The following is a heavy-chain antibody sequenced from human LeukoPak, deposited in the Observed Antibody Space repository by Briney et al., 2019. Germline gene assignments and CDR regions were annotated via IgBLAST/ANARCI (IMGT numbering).Heavy chain of an antibody. D-gene: IGHD1-26*01. CDR1: GGSFSGYY. CDR2: INHSGST. Sequence: PSETLSLTCAVYGGSFSGYYWSWIRQPPGKGLEWIGEINHSGSTNYNPSLKSRVTISVDTSKNQFSLKLSFVTAADTAVYYCARHWEGFDYWGQGTLVTVSS. CDR3: ARHWEGFDY. V-gene: IGHV4-34*01. J-gene: IGHJ4*02.